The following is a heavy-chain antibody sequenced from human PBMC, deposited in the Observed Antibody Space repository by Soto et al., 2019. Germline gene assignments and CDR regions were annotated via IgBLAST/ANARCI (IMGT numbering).Heavy chain of an antibody. CDR3: ARSPFRTTVRD. D-gene: IGHD1-1*01. V-gene: IGHV3-23*01. J-gene: IGHJ4*02. CDR2: IGGSGGDT. Sequence: EVQLLESGGGLVQPGGSLRLSCVASGFTFNSYAMSWVRLAPGKGLEWVAIIGGSGGDTYYADSLKGRFIISRDNSKNTLFLQMNALRADDSGVYYCARSPFRTTVRDWGQGTQVSVSS. CDR1: GFTFNSYA.